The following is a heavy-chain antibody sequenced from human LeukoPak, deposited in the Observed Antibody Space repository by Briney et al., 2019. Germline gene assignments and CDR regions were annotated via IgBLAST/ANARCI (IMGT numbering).Heavy chain of an antibody. CDR1: GVSFSGYY. J-gene: IGHJ6*03. CDR2: INHSGST. V-gene: IGHV4-34*01. Sequence: SETLSLTCAVYGVSFSGYYWSWLRQPPGKGLEWIGEINHSGSTNYNPSLKSRVTISVDTSKNQFSLKLSSVTAADTAVYYCARSFPLTYAYYYYMDVWGKGTTVTVSS. D-gene: IGHD1-14*01. CDR3: ARSFPLTYAYYYYMDV.